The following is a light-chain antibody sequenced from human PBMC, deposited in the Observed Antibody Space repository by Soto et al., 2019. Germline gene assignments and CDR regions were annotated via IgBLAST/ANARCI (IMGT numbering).Light chain of an antibody. CDR2: EVV. Sequence: QSVLTQPASVSGSPGQSITISCTGSSSDVGPYNLVSWYQRHPGKAPKLMISEVVKRPSGVSNRFSGSKSGNTASLTISGLQAEDEADYYCCSYAGSSMFVFGGGTKLTVL. CDR3: CSYAGSSMFV. J-gene: IGLJ2*01. CDR1: SSDVGPYNL. V-gene: IGLV2-23*02.